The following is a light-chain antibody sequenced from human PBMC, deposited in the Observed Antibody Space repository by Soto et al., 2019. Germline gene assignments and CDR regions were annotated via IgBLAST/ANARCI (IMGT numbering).Light chain of an antibody. CDR1: QSLVYSDGNTY. V-gene: IGKV2-30*01. Sequence: DVVMTQSPLSLPVILGQPASISCRSSQSLVYSDGNTYLHWFQQRPGQPPRRLIYRVSNRDSGVPDRFSGSGSGTEFTLKISRVEAEDVGVYYCMQGSHFPPWTFGQGTKVEIK. CDR2: RVS. J-gene: IGKJ1*01. CDR3: MQGSHFPPWT.